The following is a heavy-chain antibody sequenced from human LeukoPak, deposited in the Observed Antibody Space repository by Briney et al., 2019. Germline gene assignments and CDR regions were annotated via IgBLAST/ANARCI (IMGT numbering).Heavy chain of an antibody. CDR1: GFTFSSYA. CDR3: ASLDFDY. V-gene: IGHV3-48*01. J-gene: IGHJ4*02. CDR2: IGSSSGTI. Sequence: QTGGSLRLSCAASGFTFSSYAMSWVRQAPGKGLEWVSYIGSSSGTIYYADSVKGRFTISRDTAKNSLYLQMNSLRAEDTAVYYCASLDFDYWGQGTLVTVSS.